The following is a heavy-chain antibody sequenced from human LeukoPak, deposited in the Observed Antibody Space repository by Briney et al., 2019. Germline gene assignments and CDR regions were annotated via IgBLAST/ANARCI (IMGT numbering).Heavy chain of an antibody. CDR1: GGSIGSYF. CDR2: IYSRGT. Sequence: PSETLSLTCTVSGGSIGSYFWSWIRQPPGKGLEWIGYIYSRGTDYNPSLKSRVTISVDRFQNHFSLSLYSETAADTALYYCSRHHGSWTDWYFDLWGRGTLVIVSP. V-gene: IGHV4-59*08. D-gene: IGHD6-13*01. J-gene: IGHJ2*01. CDR3: SRHHGSWTDWYFDL.